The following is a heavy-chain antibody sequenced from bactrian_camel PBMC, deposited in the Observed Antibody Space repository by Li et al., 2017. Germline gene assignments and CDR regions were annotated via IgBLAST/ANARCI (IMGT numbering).Heavy chain of an antibody. CDR2: IYRAGDGI. D-gene: IGHD6*01. J-gene: IGHJ6*01. CDR1: GYPYYSYG. CDR3: AVRPQHCPRPPIRDFGY. V-gene: IGHV3S40*01. Sequence: VQLVESGGGSVQAGGSLRLSCAVSGYPYYSYGMGWFRQAPGQQREWVASIYRAGDGICYADSVQGRFAISQDNAKNTVYLQMNSLKPEDTAMYYCAVRPQHCPRPPIRDFGYCEQGTQVTVS.